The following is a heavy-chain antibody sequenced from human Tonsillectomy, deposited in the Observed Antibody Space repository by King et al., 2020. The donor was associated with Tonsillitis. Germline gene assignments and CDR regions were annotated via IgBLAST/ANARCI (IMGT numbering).Heavy chain of an antibody. V-gene: IGHV1-2*02. CDR3: SRETWVYGS. CDR2: INCDSGST. J-gene: IGHJ5*02. Sequence: QLVQSGTEVKMPGASVTVSCKASGYTFTNYHIHWIRQAPGQGLEWMGWINCDSGSTNYALNLQGRVTLTRDTSTNTAYMDLRSLTSDDTAIYYCSRETWVYGSWGQGTLVTVSS. CDR1: GYTFTNYH. D-gene: IGHD5-24*01.